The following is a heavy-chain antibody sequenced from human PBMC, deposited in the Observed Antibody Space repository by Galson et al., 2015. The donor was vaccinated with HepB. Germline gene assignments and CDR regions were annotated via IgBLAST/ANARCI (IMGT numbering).Heavy chain of an antibody. CDR3: VRVGSSWYSYLDS. V-gene: IGHV3-7*03. J-gene: IGHJ4*02. CDR2: IKQDGSEK. D-gene: IGHD6-13*01. CDR1: GFTFSTYW. Sequence: SLRLSCAASGFTFSTYWMTWVRQAPGKGLEWVANIKQDGSEKNYVDSVKGRFTISRDNAKNSPFLQMNSLRAEDTAVYYCVRVGSSWYSYLDSWGQGTLVTVSS.